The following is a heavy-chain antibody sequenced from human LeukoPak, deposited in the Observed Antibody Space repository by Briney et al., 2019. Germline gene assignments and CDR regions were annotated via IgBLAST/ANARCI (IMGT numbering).Heavy chain of an antibody. V-gene: IGHV4-39*02. J-gene: IGHJ5*02. CDR2: IYYNGNT. CDR3: ARPDTRAGLLWFGETDNWFDP. CDR1: GGSINSNTYY. D-gene: IGHD3-10*01. Sequence: TSETLSLTCIVSGGSINSNTYYWGWIRQSPGKGLEWIGSIYYNGNTYYNPSLKSRVTMSVDTSKNHFSLRLSSVTAADTAVYYCARPDTRAGLLWFGETDNWFDPWGQGTLVTVSS.